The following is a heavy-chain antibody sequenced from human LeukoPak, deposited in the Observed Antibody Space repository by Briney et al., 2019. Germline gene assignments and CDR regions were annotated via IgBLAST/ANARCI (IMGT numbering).Heavy chain of an antibody. CDR3: AKWGDYDILTGYYVSDF. Sequence: PGASLRLSCAASGFIFRNYAMSWVRQAPGKGLEWGSAITGSGDTTYYADSVKGRFTISRDNSKNTLYVEMNTRRAEDTAVYYCAKWGDYDILTGYYVSDFWGQGTLVTVSS. J-gene: IGHJ4*02. CDR1: GFIFRNYA. V-gene: IGHV3-23*01. CDR2: ITGSGDTT. D-gene: IGHD3-9*01.